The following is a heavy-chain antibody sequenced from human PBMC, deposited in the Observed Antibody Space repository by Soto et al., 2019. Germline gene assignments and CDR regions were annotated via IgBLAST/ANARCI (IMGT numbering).Heavy chain of an antibody. CDR3: ARDRGTVTYYVGQDYGMDV. CDR1: GFMFSDYY. J-gene: IGHJ6*02. CDR2: ISGSDATI. Sequence: QVQLVESGGGLVKPGGSLRLSCAASGFMFSDYYMSWIRQAPGKGLEWISYISGSDATIYYADSVKGRFTISRDNAKNSLLLEMNSLRDGDTAVYYCARDRGTVTYYVGQDYGMDVWGQGTTVTVSS. D-gene: IGHD4-17*01. V-gene: IGHV3-11*04.